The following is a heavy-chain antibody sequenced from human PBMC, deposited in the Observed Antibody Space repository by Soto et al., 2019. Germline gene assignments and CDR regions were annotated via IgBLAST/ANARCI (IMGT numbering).Heavy chain of an antibody. CDR1: GYTFTGYY. Sequence: VASVKVSCKASGYTFTGYYMHWVRQAPGQGLEWMGWINPNSGGTNYAQKFQGRVTMTRDTSISTAYMELSRLRSDDTAVYYCARSYYDFWSGYLMVPTNFDYWGQGTLVTVSS. J-gene: IGHJ4*02. CDR2: INPNSGGT. CDR3: ARSYYDFWSGYLMVPTNFDY. V-gene: IGHV1-2*02. D-gene: IGHD3-3*01.